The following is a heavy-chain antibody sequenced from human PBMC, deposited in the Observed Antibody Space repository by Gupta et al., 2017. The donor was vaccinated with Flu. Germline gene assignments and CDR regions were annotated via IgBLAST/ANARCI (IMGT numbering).Heavy chain of an antibody. V-gene: IGHV1-2*06. J-gene: IGHJ5*02. Sequence: QVQLVQSGAEVKKPGASVKVSCKASGYTFTGYYIHWVRTAPGQGLEWMGRINPHSGGTNSEQKFQGRVTMTMDTSISTAYMELSRLGSDDTAVYYCAREKFCHTSSCYRWFDPWGQGTLVTVSS. CDR1: GYTFTGYY. CDR3: AREKFCHTSSCYRWFDP. CDR2: INPHSGGT. D-gene: IGHD2-2*02.